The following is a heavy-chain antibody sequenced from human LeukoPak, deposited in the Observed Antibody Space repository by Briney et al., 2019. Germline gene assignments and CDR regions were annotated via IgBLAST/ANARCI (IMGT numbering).Heavy chain of an antibody. CDR3: TTSRRFYYGSGTFEY. V-gene: IGHV1-24*01. J-gene: IGHJ4*02. Sequence: ASVKVSCKASGYTLNALSIHWVRQAPGKGLEWMGGLDPVDGETIYAQRFQGRVTMTEDTSTDTAYLDLRSLRSDDMAVYYCTTSRRFYYGSGTFEYRGQGTLLTVSS. CDR1: GYTLNALS. CDR2: LDPVDGET. D-gene: IGHD3-10*01.